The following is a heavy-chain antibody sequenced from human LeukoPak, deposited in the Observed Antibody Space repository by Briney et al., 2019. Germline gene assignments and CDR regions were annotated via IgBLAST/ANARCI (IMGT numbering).Heavy chain of an antibody. Sequence: ASVKVSCKASAYSFTDYYIYWVRQAPGQGLEWMGWVNPNTGGTIYGQDFQGRVTMTGDTSITTAYMELSSLRPDDTAVYYCARAQWELDPYFDYWGQGTLVTDSS. CDR2: VNPNTGGT. V-gene: IGHV1-2*02. CDR1: AYSFTDYY. J-gene: IGHJ4*02. D-gene: IGHD1-26*01. CDR3: ARAQWELDPYFDY.